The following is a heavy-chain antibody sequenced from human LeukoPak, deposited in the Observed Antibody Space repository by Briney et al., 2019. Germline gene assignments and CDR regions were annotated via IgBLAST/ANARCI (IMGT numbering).Heavy chain of an antibody. J-gene: IGHJ6*02. D-gene: IGHD5-18*01. Sequence: GRSLRLSCAASGFTFDDYAMYWVRQSPGKGLEWVSGISWNSGSTGYADSVRGRFTISRDNAKNTLYLQMNSLRAEDTAVYYCARDAVDTANAVWGQGTTVTVSS. CDR3: ARDAVDTANAV. CDR2: ISWNSGST. CDR1: GFTFDDYA. V-gene: IGHV3-9*01.